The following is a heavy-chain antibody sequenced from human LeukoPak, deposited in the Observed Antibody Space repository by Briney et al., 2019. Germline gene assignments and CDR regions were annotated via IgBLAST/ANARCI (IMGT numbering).Heavy chain of an antibody. D-gene: IGHD4-23*01. CDR1: GFTFGDYA. CDR2: IRGKAYGGTT. J-gene: IGHJ4*02. Sequence: GGSLRLSCTASGFTFGDYAMSWFRQAPGKGLEWVGFIRGKAYGGTTEYAASVKGRFTISRDDSKSIAYLQMNSLKTEDTAVYYCTRAYGGNPFDYWGQGTLVTVSS. CDR3: TRAYGGNPFDY. V-gene: IGHV3-49*03.